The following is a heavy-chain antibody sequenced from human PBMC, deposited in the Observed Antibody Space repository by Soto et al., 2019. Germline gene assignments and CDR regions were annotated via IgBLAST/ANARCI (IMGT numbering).Heavy chain of an antibody. CDR2: INSDGSST. CDR1: GCTFISYL. J-gene: IGHJ5*02. D-gene: IGHD2-15*01. CDR3: ARWIGYCSGGSCYSINWFDP. V-gene: IGHV3-74*01. Sequence: LRXCFASSGCTFISYLVQWVGLAPGKGLVWVSRINSDGSSTSYADSVKGRFTISRDNAKNTLYLQMNSLRAEDTAVYYCARWIGYCSGGSCYSINWFDPWGQGTLVTVSS.